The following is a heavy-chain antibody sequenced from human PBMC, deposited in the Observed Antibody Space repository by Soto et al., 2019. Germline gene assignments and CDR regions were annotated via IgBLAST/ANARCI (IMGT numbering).Heavy chain of an antibody. V-gene: IGHV1-18*01. Sequence: ASVKVSCKASGYTFTSYGISWVRQAPGQGLEWMGWISAYNGNTNYAQKLQGRVTMTTDTSTSTAYMELRSLRSDDTAVYYCARDAVLGIRYYYESSVGAFDIWGQGTMVTVSS. CDR2: ISAYNGNT. CDR3: ARDAVLGIRYYYESSVGAFDI. D-gene: IGHD3-22*01. J-gene: IGHJ3*02. CDR1: GYTFTSYG.